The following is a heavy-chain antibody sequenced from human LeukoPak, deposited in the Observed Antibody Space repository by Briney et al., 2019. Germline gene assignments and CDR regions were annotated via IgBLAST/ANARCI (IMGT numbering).Heavy chain of an antibody. J-gene: IGHJ5*02. Sequence: PSVKVSCKTSGYPFTKWEINWVRQAAGQGLEWLGWVHPDNGNTYCAQRFRGRVTMSRDTSTTTAYMELSGLRSNDTAVYFCATGPRNDPWGQGTLVTVSS. CDR1: GYPFTKWE. CDR2: VHPDNGNT. D-gene: IGHD1-14*01. CDR3: ATGPRNDP. V-gene: IGHV1-8*01.